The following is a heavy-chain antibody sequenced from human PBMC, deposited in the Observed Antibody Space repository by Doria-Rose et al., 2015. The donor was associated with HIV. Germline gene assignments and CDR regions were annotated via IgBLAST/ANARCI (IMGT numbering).Heavy chain of an antibody. D-gene: IGHD6-13*01. CDR1: GVSLSSPGMG. J-gene: IGHJ4*02. Sequence: ESGPVLVKPTETLTLTCTVSGVSLSSPGMGVSWIRQPPGKALEWLANIFSDDERSYKTSLKSRLTISRVTSKGQVVLTMTDMDPVGTATYYCARIKSSRWYHKYYFDFWGQGTLVIVSA. CDR3: ARIKSSRWYHKYYFDF. V-gene: IGHV2-26*01. CDR2: IFSDDER.